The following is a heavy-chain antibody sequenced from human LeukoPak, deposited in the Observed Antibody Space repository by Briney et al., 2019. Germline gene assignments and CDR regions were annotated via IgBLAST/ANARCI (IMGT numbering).Heavy chain of an antibody. CDR1: GGTFSSYA. J-gene: IGHJ4*02. V-gene: IGHV1-69*05. D-gene: IGHD3-22*01. CDR3: AIEWLLRGYFDY. Sequence: ASVKVSCKASGGTFSSYAISWVRQAPGQGLEWMGGIIPIFGTANYAQKFQGRVTMTRDTSISTAYMELSRLRSDDTAVYYCAIEWLLRGYFDYWGQGTLVTISS. CDR2: IIPIFGTA.